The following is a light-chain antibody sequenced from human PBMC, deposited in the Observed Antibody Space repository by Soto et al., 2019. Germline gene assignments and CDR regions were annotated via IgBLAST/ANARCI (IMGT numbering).Light chain of an antibody. CDR3: QQYGSSPLT. V-gene: IGKV3-20*01. J-gene: IGKJ4*01. Sequence: IVLTQSPAILALTPGDRATLSCRASQSVSSSYLAWYQQKPGQAPRLLIYGASSRATGIPDRFSGSGSGTDFTLTISRLEPEDFAVYYCQQYGSSPLTFGGGTKVDIK. CDR2: GAS. CDR1: QSVSSSY.